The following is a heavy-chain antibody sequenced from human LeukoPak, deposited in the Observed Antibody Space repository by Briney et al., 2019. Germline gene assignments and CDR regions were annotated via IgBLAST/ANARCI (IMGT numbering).Heavy chain of an antibody. CDR1: GFTFSSYE. V-gene: IGHV3-48*03. J-gene: IGHJ4*02. D-gene: IGHD6-19*01. CDR2: ISSSGSTI. CDR3: ARVGWLVRQYFDY. Sequence: GGSLRLSCAASGFTFSSYEMNWVRQDPGKGLEWVSYISSSGSTIYYADSVKGRFTISRDNAKNSLYLQMNSLRAEDTAVYYCARVGWLVRQYFDYWGQGTLVTVSS.